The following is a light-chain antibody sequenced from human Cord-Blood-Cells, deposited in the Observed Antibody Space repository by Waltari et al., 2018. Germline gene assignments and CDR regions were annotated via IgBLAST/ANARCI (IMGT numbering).Light chain of an antibody. CDR3: CSYAGSYTWV. Sequence: QSALTQPRSVSGSPGQSVTISCTGTSSDVGGYNYVSWYQQHPGKAPKRMIYDVSKRPSVGPDRFPGSKSGNTASLTISGLQAEDEADYYCCSYAGSYTWVFGGGTKLTVL. CDR2: DVS. V-gene: IGLV2-11*01. J-gene: IGLJ3*02. CDR1: SSDVGGYNY.